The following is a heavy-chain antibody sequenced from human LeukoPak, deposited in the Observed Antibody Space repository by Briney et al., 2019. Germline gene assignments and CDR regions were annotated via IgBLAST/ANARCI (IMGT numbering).Heavy chain of an antibody. CDR2: ISSSSTII. J-gene: IGHJ4*02. D-gene: IGHD6-19*01. CDR3: ARSDSGWYYPFDY. Sequence: GGSLRLSCAASGFTFSSYSMNWVRQAPGKGLEWISYISSSSTIISYADSVKGRFTISRDSAKNSLHLQMNSLRAEDTAVYYRARSDSGWYYPFDYWGQGTLVTVSS. CDR1: GFTFSSYS. V-gene: IGHV3-48*01.